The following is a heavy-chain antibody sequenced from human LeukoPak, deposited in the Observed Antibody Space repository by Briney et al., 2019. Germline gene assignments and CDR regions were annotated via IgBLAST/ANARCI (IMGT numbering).Heavy chain of an antibody. CDR1: GFTFSSYG. CDR2: INWNGGST. V-gene: IGHV3-20*04. CDR3: ARAQTYGDSRLLLDY. D-gene: IGHD4-17*01. Sequence: GGSLRLSCAASGFTFSSYGMSWVREAPGKGLEWVSGINWNGGSTGYADSVEGRFTISRDNAKNSQYLQMNSLSVEDTALYYCARAQTYGDSRLLLDYWGQGTLVTVSS. J-gene: IGHJ4*02.